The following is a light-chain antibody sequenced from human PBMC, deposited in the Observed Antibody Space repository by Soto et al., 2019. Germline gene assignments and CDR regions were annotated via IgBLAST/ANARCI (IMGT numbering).Light chain of an antibody. CDR1: QSVSSY. V-gene: IGKV3-11*01. CDR3: QQRSNWPT. CDR2: DAS. J-gene: IGKJ1*01. Sequence: EIVLTQSPATLSLSQGEIATLSCRASQSVSSYLAWYQQKPGQAPRLLIYDASNRATGIPARFSGSGSGTDFTLTISSLEPEDFAVYYCQQRSNWPTFGQGTKVEIK.